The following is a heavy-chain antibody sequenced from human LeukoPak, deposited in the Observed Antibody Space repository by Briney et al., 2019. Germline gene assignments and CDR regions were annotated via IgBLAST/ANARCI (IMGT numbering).Heavy chain of an antibody. J-gene: IGHJ4*02. D-gene: IGHD2-15*01. CDR3: ARGGGKDIVD. CDR2: IIAYNGNT. Sequence: ASVQVSCKASGCAITSYGISWVRPAPAQGREWMGWIIAYNGNTNYAQKLQGRVTMTTDTSTSTAYMELRSLRSDATAEYYCARGGGKDIVDWGQGTLVTVSS. CDR1: GCAITSYG. V-gene: IGHV1-18*01.